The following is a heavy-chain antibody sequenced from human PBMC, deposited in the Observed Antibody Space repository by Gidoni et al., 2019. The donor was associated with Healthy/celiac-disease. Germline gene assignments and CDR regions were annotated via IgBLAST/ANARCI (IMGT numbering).Heavy chain of an antibody. J-gene: IGHJ6*03. CDR3: ATDHKDIVVVPAASYYYYMDV. CDR1: GVTYSSYA. CDR2: ISGSGVST. D-gene: IGHD2-2*01. V-gene: IGHV3-23*01. Sequence: EVQLWESGGGLVQPGGSLRLSCADSGVTYSSYAMSWVRQAPWKGMVWRSAISGSGVSTYSADTVKCRCTISRDNSKNALDLQMNSLSAEDTAVYYCATDHKDIVVVPAASYYYYMDVWGKGTTVTVSS.